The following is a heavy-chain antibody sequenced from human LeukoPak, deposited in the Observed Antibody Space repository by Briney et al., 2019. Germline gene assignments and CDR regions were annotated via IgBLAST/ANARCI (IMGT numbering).Heavy chain of an antibody. D-gene: IGHD3-10*02. J-gene: IGHJ4*02. CDR3: AGTVRGVNGALGY. Sequence: SETLSLTCTVSGVSISSYYCSWIRQPPGKGLEWIGYISTSGSTDYSPSLKSRVTISVDTSKNQFSLKLSSVTAADTAVYYCAGTVRGVNGALGYWGQGTLVTVSS. CDR2: ISTSGST. CDR1: GVSISSYY. V-gene: IGHV4-4*09.